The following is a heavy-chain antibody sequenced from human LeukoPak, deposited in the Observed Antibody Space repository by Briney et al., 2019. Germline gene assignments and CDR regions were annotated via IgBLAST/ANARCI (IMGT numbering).Heavy chain of an antibody. CDR3: ARDTLITGNDY. J-gene: IGHJ4*02. CDR1: GFTLSSYW. V-gene: IGHV3-7*01. CDR2: IKQDGSVK. Sequence: PGGSLRLSCAASGFTLSSYWMSWVRQAPGKGLEWVANIKQDGSVKYYVDSVKGRFTISRDNAKNSLYLQMNSLRAEDTAVYYCARDTLITGNDYWGQGTLVTVSS. D-gene: IGHD1-20*01.